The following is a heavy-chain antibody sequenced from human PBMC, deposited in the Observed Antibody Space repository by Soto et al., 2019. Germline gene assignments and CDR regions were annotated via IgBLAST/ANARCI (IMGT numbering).Heavy chain of an antibody. Sequence: EVQLVESGGGLVQPGGSLRLSCAASGFTFRDYWMTWVRQAPGKGLECVANIKTDGSKKYYVDPVKGRFSIPRDNAKNSLYLQMNSLRAEATAVYYCASSMGRGGNDYWGQGTLVTVSS. D-gene: IGHD3-10*01. J-gene: IGHJ4*02. CDR1: GFTFRDYW. V-gene: IGHV3-7*05. CDR3: ASSMGRGGNDY. CDR2: IKTDGSKK.